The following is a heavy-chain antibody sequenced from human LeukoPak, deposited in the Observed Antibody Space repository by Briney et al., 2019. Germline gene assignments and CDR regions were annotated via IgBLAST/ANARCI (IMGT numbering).Heavy chain of an antibody. CDR2: IYHSGSA. Sequence: PSETLSLTCTGSGGPFDSHYWTWIRQPPGKGPEWIAFIYHSGSAVYSPSLRSRVTMSVDRSKRQFSLNLSSVTAADTAVYYCARGVAVGGTTHFDPWGQGTLVTVSS. V-gene: IGHV4-59*08. J-gene: IGHJ5*02. D-gene: IGHD6-13*01. CDR1: GGPFDSHY. CDR3: ARGVAVGGTTHFDP.